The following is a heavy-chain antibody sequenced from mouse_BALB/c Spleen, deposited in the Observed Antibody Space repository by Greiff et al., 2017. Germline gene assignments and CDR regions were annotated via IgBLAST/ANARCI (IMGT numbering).Heavy chain of an antibody. CDR2: INPSSGYT. D-gene: IGHD2-4*01. V-gene: IGHV1-4*01. CDR1: GYTFTSYT. Sequence: LVESGAELARPGASVKMSCKASGYTFTSYTMHWVKQRPGQGLEWIGYINPSSGYTNYNQKFKDKATLTADKSSSTAYMQLSSLTSEDSAVYYCARGGYDYDGYAMDYWGQGTSVTVSS. CDR3: ARGGYDYDGYAMDY. J-gene: IGHJ4*01.